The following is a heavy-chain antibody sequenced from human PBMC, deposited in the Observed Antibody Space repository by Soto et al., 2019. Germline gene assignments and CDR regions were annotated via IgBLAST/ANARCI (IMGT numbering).Heavy chain of an antibody. J-gene: IGHJ4*02. CDR3: ARADPDASVGY. Sequence: SETLSLTCTVSGGSMSSYYWTCLRQSPGRGLEWIGYISYSGSTYYNPSLKSRVTISADTSKNQFSLRMNSMIAADTAVYYCARADPDASVGYWGQGTLVTVSS. CDR1: GGSMSSYY. D-gene: IGHD2-15*01. CDR2: ISYSGST. V-gene: IGHV4-59*01.